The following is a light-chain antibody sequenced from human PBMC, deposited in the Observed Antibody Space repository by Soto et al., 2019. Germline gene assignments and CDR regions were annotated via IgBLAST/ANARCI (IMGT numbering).Light chain of an antibody. CDR1: QGIGTA. CDR2: TAS. CDR3: QKYDRAPT. Sequence: KMSQSPSSLSASIGDRVTITCRPSQGIGTALAWYQQKPGAVPKLLVHTASTLQSGVPSRFSGSGSGTDFTLTISSLQPEDVATYYCQKYDRAPTFGPGTKV. V-gene: IGKV1-27*01. J-gene: IGKJ1*01.